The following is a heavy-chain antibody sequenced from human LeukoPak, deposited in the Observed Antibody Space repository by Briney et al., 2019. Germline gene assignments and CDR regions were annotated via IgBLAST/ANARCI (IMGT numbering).Heavy chain of an antibody. V-gene: IGHV3-30*02. CDR2: IRYDGSNK. J-gene: IGHJ4*02. CDR3: ANINPRRVVSRTSSSDY. D-gene: IGHD2-2*01. Sequence: GGSLRLSCAASGFTFSSYWMSWVRQAPGKGLEWVAFIRYDGSNKYYADSVKGRFTISRDNSKNTLYLQMNSLRAEDTAVYYCANINPRRVVSRTSSSDYWGQGTLVTVSS. CDR1: GFTFSSYW.